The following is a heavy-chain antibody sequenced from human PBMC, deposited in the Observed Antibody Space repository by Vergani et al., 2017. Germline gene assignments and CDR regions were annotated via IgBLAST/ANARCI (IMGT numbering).Heavy chain of an antibody. V-gene: IGHV4-39*01. CDR2: IYYSGST. CDR1: GGSISSSSYY. CDR3: ARHPCQIVGATAPFDY. D-gene: IGHD1-26*01. Sequence: QLHLQESGPGLVKPSETLSLTCTVSGGSISSSSYYWGWIRQPPGKGLEWIGSIYYSGSTYYNPSLKSRVTISVDTSKNQFSLKLSSVTAADTAVYYCARHPCQIVGATAPFDYWGQGTLVTVSS. J-gene: IGHJ4*02.